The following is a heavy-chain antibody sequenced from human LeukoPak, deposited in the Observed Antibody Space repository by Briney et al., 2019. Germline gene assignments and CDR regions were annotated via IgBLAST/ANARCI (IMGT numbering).Heavy chain of an antibody. CDR3: AKGQDSSGWYHDYYFDY. CDR1: GFTFSSYG. D-gene: IGHD6-19*01. V-gene: IGHV3-30*18. Sequence: GGSLRLSCAAPGFTFSSYGMHWVRQAPGKGLEWVAVISYDGSNKYYADSVKGRFTISRDNSKNTLYLQMNSLRAEDTAVYYCAKGQDSSGWYHDYYFDYWGQGTLVTVSS. CDR2: ISYDGSNK. J-gene: IGHJ4*02.